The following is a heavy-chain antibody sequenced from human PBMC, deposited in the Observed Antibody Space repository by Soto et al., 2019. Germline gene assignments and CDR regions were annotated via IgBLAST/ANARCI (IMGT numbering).Heavy chain of an antibody. CDR3: ARDPVDFWSGYSQNYYYMAV. D-gene: IGHD3-3*01. CDR1: GGSISSGGYY. Sequence: SETLSLTCTVSGGSISSGGYYWSWIRQHPGKGLEWIGYFYYSGSTSYTLSFKSRVTISVDTSKNQFSLKLSFVIAADTAVYFCARDPVDFWSGYSQNYYYMAVWGKGTTVTVSS. CDR2: FYYSGST. V-gene: IGHV4-31*03. J-gene: IGHJ6*03.